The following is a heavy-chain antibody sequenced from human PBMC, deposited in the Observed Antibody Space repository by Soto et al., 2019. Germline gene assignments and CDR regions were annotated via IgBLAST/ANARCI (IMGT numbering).Heavy chain of an antibody. CDR2: IYSGDST. CDR1: GFTVSSVY. Sequence: GGSLRLSCAASGFTVSSVYMSWVRQAPGKGLEWVSVIYSGDSTFYADSVKGRFTVSRDDSKNTVNLQMNSLRAEDTAVYYCARGRYDPFYYYYYGMEVWGQGTTVTVSS. J-gene: IGHJ6*02. D-gene: IGHD1-1*01. CDR3: ARGRYDPFYYYYYGMEV. V-gene: IGHV3-66*01.